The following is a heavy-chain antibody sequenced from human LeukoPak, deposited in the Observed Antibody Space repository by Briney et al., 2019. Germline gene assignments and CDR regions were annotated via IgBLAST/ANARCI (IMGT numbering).Heavy chain of an antibody. CDR3: ARRVRSANWYFDL. Sequence: GESLKISCKGSGYSFSSYWIGCVRQMPGKGLEWIGVIYPGDSDTRYSPSFHGQVTISADKSLSTAHLHWSSLKASDTAMYYCARRVRSANWYFDLWGRGTLVTVSS. CDR2: IYPGDSDT. V-gene: IGHV5-51*01. J-gene: IGHJ2*01. CDR1: GYSFSSYW.